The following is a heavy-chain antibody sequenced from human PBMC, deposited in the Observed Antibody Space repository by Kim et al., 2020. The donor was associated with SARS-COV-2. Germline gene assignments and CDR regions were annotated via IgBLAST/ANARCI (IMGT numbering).Heavy chain of an antibody. CDR2: IYYSGST. D-gene: IGHD6-19*01. Sequence: SETLSLTCTVSGGSISSYYWSWIRQPPGKGLEWIGYIYYSGSTNYNPSLKSRVTISVDTSKNQFSLKLSSATAADTAVYYCARGYSSGWKYYFDYWGQEPWSPSPQ. J-gene: IGHJ4*01. CDR1: GGSISSYY. CDR3: ARGYSSGWKYYFDY. V-gene: IGHV4-59*01.